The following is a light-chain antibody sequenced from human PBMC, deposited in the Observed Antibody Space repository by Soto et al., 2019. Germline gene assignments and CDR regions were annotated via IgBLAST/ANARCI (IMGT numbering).Light chain of an antibody. J-gene: IGKJ2*01. CDR3: HHDGTSPPNT. CDR1: QTLGTKY. V-gene: IGKV3-20*01. CDR2: DTS. Sequence: EIVLTQSPGTLSLSPGERATLSCRASQTLGTKYLAWYQQKPGQAPSLLIYDTSNRATGVPDRFSCSGSGTDFTLTISRLEPEDFAVYYCHHDGTSPPNTFGQGTKLEIK.